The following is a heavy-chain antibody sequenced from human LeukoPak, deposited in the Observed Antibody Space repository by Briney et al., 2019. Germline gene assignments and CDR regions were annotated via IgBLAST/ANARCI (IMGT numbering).Heavy chain of an antibody. CDR2: IYYSGST. Sequence: SQTLSLTCTVSGGSISSGDYYWSWIRQPPGKGLEWIGYIYYSGSTYYNPSLKSRVTISVDTSKNQFSLKLSSVTAVDTAVYYCARVTMCSGGSCHFTFDYWGQGTLVTVSS. CDR1: GGSISSGDYY. D-gene: IGHD2-15*01. V-gene: IGHV4-30-4*01. CDR3: ARVTMCSGGSCHFTFDY. J-gene: IGHJ4*02.